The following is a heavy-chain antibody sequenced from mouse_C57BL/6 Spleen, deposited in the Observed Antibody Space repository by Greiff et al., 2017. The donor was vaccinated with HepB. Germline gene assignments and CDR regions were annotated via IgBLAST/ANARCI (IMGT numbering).Heavy chain of an antibody. CDR3: AIAESSPFAY. CDR1: GYTFTSYW. V-gene: IGHV1-74*01. CDR2: IHPSDSDT. J-gene: IGHJ3*01. Sequence: QVQLQQPGAELVKPGASVKVSCKASGYTFTSYWMHWVKQRPGQGLEWIGKIHPSDSDTNYNQKFKGKATLTVDKSSSTAYMRLSSLTSEDSAVYYCAIAESSPFAYWGQGPLVTVSA. D-gene: IGHD1-1*01.